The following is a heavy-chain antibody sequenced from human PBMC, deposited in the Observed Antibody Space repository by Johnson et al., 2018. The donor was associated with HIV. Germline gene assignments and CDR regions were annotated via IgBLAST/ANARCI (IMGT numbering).Heavy chain of an antibody. Sequence: VQLVESGGGLIQPGGSLRLSCAASGFSVRTNYMSWVRQAPGKGLEWVSVVYSDGSSKYYAESLKGRISISRDNSMNTLYLQMNSLRAEDTAVYYCATFGYTSGWIVTDDAFDVWGHGTLVTVSS. J-gene: IGHJ3*01. CDR3: ATFGYTSGWIVTDDAFDV. CDR1: GFSVRTNY. D-gene: IGHD6-19*01. CDR2: VYSDGSSK. V-gene: IGHV3-66*03.